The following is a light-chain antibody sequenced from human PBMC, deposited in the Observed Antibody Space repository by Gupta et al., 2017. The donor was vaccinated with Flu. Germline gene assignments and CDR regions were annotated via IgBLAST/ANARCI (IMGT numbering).Light chain of an antibody. J-gene: IGLJ2*01. V-gene: IGLV1-51*02. CDR1: SSNIGNNY. CDR2: ENN. Sequence: VFTQHPSGSPAPGQKDTTACHESSSNIGNNYVSWYQQLPGTAPRLLIYENNERPSGIPDRFSGSKSGTSATLGITGLQTGDEADYYCGTWDSSLSAVVFGGGTKLTVL. CDR3: GTWDSSLSAVV.